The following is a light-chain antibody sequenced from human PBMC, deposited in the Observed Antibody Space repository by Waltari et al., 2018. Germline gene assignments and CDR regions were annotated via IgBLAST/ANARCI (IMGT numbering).Light chain of an antibody. V-gene: IGLV4-69*01. CDR1: SGHSNYA. CDR2: LNSDGTH. CDR3: QTWGTGIRV. Sequence: QLVLTQSPSASASLGASVKLTCTLSSGHSNYAIAWPQQQPEKGPRYLMKLNSDGTHNRGDGMPGRFSGSSSGAERYLTISSLQSEDEADYYCQTWGTGIRVFGGGTKLTVL. J-gene: IGLJ3*02.